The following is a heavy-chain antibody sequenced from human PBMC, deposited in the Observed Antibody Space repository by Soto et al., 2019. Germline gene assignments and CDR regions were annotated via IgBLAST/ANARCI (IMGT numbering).Heavy chain of an antibody. Sequence: GGSLRLSCAASRFIFSNCGMHWVRQAPGKGLEWVAFTSYDGTNKYYADSVKGRFTISRDNSKNTLYLQMNSLRAEDTAVYYCARDQGAYGSGSYGMDVWGQGTTVAVSS. V-gene: IGHV3-30*03. CDR3: ARDQGAYGSGSYGMDV. CDR2: TSYDGTNK. D-gene: IGHD3-10*01. CDR1: RFIFSNCG. J-gene: IGHJ6*02.